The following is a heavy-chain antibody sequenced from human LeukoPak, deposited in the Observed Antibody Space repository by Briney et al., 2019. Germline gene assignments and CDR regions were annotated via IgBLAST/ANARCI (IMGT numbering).Heavy chain of an antibody. CDR3: ARGWIETPTVYFDY. Sequence: ASVKVSCKASGYTFTSYGISWVRQAPGQGLEWMGWISTYNGDTKYTQKLQGRVTMTADTSTRTAYMELRSLRSDDTAVYYCARGWIETPTVYFDYWGQGTLVSVFS. CDR1: GYTFTSYG. CDR2: ISTYNGDT. J-gene: IGHJ4*02. V-gene: IGHV1-18*01. D-gene: IGHD5-24*01.